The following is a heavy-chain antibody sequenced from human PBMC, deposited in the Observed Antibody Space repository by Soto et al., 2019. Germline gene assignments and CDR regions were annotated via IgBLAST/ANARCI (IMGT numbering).Heavy chain of an antibody. Sequence: SLRLSCAASGFTFDDYAMHWVRQAPGKGLEWVSGISWNSGSIGYADSVKGRFTISRDNAKNSLYLQMNSLRAEDTALYYCAKAKYSSGSSFNYFDYWGQGTLVTVSS. CDR3: AKAKYSSGSSFNYFDY. CDR2: ISWNSGSI. J-gene: IGHJ4*02. D-gene: IGHD6-19*01. V-gene: IGHV3-9*01. CDR1: GFTFDDYA.